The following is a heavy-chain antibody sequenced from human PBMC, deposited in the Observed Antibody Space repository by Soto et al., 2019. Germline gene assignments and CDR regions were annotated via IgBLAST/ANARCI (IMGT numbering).Heavy chain of an antibody. CDR2: ISHSSSYI. CDR1: GFMLGSFS. J-gene: IGHJ5*02. D-gene: IGHD2-2*01. Sequence: PGGSLRLSCGASGFMLGSFSMNWVRQAPGKGLEWVSSISHSSSYIYYADSVKGRFTISRDNAKNSLYLQMNSLRAEDTAIYYCARSLVAAVGGVRFDTWGQGTLVTVSS. CDR3: ARSLVAAVGGVRFDT. V-gene: IGHV3-21*01.